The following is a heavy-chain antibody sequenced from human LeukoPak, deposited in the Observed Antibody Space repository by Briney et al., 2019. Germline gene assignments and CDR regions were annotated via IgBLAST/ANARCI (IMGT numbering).Heavy chain of an antibody. Sequence: GGSLRLSCAASGFTFSSYGMHWVRQAPGMGLEWVAVIWYDGSYTYYAESVKGRFTISRDNSRNTLYLQMSSLRAEDTAVYYCAKPTSGDGSFLIDYWGQGTLVTVSS. CDR1: GFTFSSYG. D-gene: IGHD1-26*01. CDR3: AKPTSGDGSFLIDY. J-gene: IGHJ4*02. CDR2: IWYDGSYT. V-gene: IGHV3-33*06.